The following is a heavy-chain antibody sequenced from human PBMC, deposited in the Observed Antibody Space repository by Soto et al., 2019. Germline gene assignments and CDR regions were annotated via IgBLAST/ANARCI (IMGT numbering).Heavy chain of an antibody. J-gene: IGHJ2*01. CDR2: ISGDSGRT. CDR1: GLTFGNYA. V-gene: IGHV3-23*01. Sequence: EVQLLESGGGLVQPGGSVRLSCAASGLTFGNYAMSWVRQAPGKGLEWVSAISGDSGRTYYADSVKGRFTISRDNSKNTLYLQMNTLRAEDTAVYYCAVTPNWWRDCSAASYWYFDIWGRGTLVTVSS. D-gene: IGHD2-21*02. CDR3: AVTPNWWRDCSAASYWYFDI.